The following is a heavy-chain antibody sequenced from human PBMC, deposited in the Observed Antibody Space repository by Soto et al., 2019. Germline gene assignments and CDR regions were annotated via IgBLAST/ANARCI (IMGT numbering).Heavy chain of an antibody. Sequence: QVQLQESGPGLVKPSQTLSLTCTVSGGSISRGGYYWGWIRQHPGKGLEWIGYTYYSGSTYYNPAIKSRVTTSVDTPKNQFSLKLSSVTAADTAVYYCARDGTGLGAFDIWGQGTMVTVSS. J-gene: IGHJ3*02. CDR1: GGSISRGGYY. V-gene: IGHV4-31*03. D-gene: IGHD3-9*01. CDR2: TYYSGST. CDR3: ARDGTGLGAFDI.